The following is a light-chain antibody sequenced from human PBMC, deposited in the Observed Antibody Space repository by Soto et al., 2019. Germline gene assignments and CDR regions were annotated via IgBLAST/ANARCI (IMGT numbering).Light chain of an antibody. CDR2: GAS. CDR3: QRYGSFPFT. Sequence: EIVLTQSPGTLSLSPGERATLSCRASQSVSSSYLAWYQQKPGQAPRLLIYGASSRAKGIPTRFSGSASGTDFTLTISRLEPEDFAVYCWQRYGSFPFTFRPGTKVDIK. CDR1: QSVSSSY. J-gene: IGKJ3*01. V-gene: IGKV3-20*01.